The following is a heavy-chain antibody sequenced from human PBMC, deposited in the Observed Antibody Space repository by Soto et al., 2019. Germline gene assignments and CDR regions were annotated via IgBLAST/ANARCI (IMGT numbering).Heavy chain of an antibody. CDR2: ISYDGSNK. CDR3: ARDRGGSFPHYYYYGMDV. CDR1: GVTFSSYA. V-gene: IGHV3-30-3*01. Sequence: GGSLGLSCAGSGVTFSSYAMHWVRQAPGKGLEWVAVISYDGSNKYYADSVKGRFTISRDNSKNTLYLQMNSLRAEDTAVYYCARDRGGSFPHYYYYGMDVWGQGTTVNVYS. D-gene: IGHD1-26*01. J-gene: IGHJ6*02.